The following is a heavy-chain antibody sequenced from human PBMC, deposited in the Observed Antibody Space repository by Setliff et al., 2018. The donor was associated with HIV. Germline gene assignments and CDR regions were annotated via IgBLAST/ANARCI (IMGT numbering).Heavy chain of an antibody. D-gene: IGHD5-18*01. J-gene: IGHJ4*02. CDR1: GFTFSIYS. V-gene: IGHV3-48*01. CDR2: ISSGSSTI. CDR3: ARDHGYSYGLDY. Sequence: GGSLRLSCAASGFTFSIYSMNWVRQAPGKGLEWVSYISSGSSTIYYADSVKGRFTISRDNAKNSLYLQMNSLRAEDTAVYYCARDHGYSYGLDYWGQGTLVTVSS.